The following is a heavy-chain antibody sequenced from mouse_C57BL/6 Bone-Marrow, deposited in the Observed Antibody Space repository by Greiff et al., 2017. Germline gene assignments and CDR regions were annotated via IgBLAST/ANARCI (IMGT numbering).Heavy chain of an antibody. V-gene: IGHV1-69*01. CDR1: GYTFTSYW. J-gene: IGHJ2*01. CDR2: IDPSDSYT. CDR3: AREVYYGSLYYFDY. D-gene: IGHD1-1*01. Sequence: QVQLQQPGAELVMPGASVKLSCKASGYTFTSYWMHWVKQRPGQGLEWIGEIDPSDSYTNYNQKFKGKSTLTVDKSSSTAYMQLSSLTSEDSAVYYCAREVYYGSLYYFDYWGKGTTLTVSS.